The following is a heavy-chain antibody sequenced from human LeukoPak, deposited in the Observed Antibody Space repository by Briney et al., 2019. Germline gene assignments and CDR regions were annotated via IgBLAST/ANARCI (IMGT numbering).Heavy chain of an antibody. Sequence: GGCLRLSCAASGFAVSSNYISWVRQAPGKGLEWVSIIYSDGSTFHADSVKGRFTMSRDNSKNTLDLQMNSLRAEDTAVYFCARDRHRYRGINGDGDAFDIWGQGTMVTVSS. CDR3: ARDRHRYRGINGDGDAFDI. V-gene: IGHV3-53*01. CDR1: GFAVSSNY. CDR2: IYSDGST. D-gene: IGHD5-12*01. J-gene: IGHJ3*02.